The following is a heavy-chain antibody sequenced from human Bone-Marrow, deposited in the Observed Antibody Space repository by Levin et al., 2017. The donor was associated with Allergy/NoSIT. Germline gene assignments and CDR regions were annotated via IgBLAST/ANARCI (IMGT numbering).Heavy chain of an antibody. CDR2: VFTTGST. D-gene: IGHD3-10*01. CDR1: NASVSSGPYY. J-gene: IGHJ4*02. CDR3: ARAQSFPAGGLHS. Sequence: SETLSLTCTVSNASVSSGPYYWNWIRQPAGKGLEWIGRVFTTGSTNYNPSLQSRVTMSLDTSKNQVSLWLTSVTAADTAVYYCARAQSFPAGGLHSWGQGARVTVSS. V-gene: IGHV4-61*02.